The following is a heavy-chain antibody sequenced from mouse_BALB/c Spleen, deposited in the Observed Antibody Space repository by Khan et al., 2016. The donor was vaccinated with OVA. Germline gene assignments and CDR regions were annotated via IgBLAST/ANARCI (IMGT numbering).Heavy chain of an antibody. D-gene: IGHD2-10*01. CDR2: INTYTGEP. Sequence: QIQLVQSGPELKKPGETVKISCKASGYTFTNYGMNWVKQSPGKALKWMGWINTYTGEPTYADDFKGRFAFSLETSASTAYLQISNLKKEDTATYFCARPPYFSYTLDHGGQGTSVTVAS. CDR3: ARPPYFSYTLDH. J-gene: IGHJ4*01. CDR1: GYTFTNYG. V-gene: IGHV9-3-1*01.